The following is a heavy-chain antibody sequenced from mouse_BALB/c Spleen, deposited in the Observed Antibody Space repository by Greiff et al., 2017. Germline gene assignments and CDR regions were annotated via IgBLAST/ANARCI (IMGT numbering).Heavy chain of an antibody. J-gene: IGHJ4*01. V-gene: IGHV5-6-4*01. CDR2: ISSGGSYT. Sequence: EVKLMESGGGLVKPGGSLKLSCAASGFTFSSYTMSWVRQTPEKRLEWVATISSGGSYTYYPDSVKGRFTISRDNAKNTLYLQMSSLKSEDTAMYYCTRDPERAMDYWGQGTSVTVSS. CDR3: TRDPERAMDY. CDR1: GFTFSSYT.